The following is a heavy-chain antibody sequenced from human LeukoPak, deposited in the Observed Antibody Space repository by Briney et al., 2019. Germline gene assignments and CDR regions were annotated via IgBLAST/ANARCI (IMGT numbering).Heavy chain of an antibody. Sequence: ASLKVSSKESRYTLTVYYMHSGCPGPRQRGEWMGRINPNSGGTNYAQKFQGRVTMTRDTSISTAYMELSRLRSDDTAVYYCARDPSSSIAVAGPYFDYWGQGTLVTVSS. CDR2: INPNSGGT. J-gene: IGHJ4*02. D-gene: IGHD6-19*01. CDR1: RYTLTVYY. V-gene: IGHV1-2*06. CDR3: ARDPSSSIAVAGPYFDY.